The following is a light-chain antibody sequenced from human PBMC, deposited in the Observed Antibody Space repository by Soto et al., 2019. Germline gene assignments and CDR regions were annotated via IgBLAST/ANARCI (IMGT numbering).Light chain of an antibody. J-gene: IGLJ3*02. Sequence: SYELTQPPSVSVAPRQTATITCGGNNIGGRSVHWYQQKSGQAPVLVVFDDSVRPSGIPERISGYNSGNTATLTISGVEAGDEADYYCQVWDTTSDHWMFGGGTKLTVL. CDR2: DDS. V-gene: IGLV3-21*02. CDR1: NIGGRS. CDR3: QVWDTTSDHWM.